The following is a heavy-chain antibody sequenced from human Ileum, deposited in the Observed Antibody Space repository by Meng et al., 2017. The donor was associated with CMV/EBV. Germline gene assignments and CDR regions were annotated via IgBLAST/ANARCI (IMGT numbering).Heavy chain of an antibody. J-gene: IGHJ6*03. CDR1: SCSISSGSSY. D-gene: IGHD3-10*01. CDR3: ARGSVKGYYYYMDV. V-gene: IGHV4-61*02. Sequence: VPLQESGPGLVKPSQTLSLTCAVSSCSISSGSSYWNWIRQPAGRGLEWIGRIYTTGTTNYNPSLKSRVTISVDTSKNQFSLKLSSVTAADTAVYYCARGSVKGYYYYMDVWGKGTTVTVSS. CDR2: IYTTGTT.